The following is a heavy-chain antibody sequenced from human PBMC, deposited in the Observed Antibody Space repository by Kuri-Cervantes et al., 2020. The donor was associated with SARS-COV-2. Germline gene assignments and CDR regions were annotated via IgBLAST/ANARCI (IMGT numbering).Heavy chain of an antibody. Sequence: SETLSLTCSVSGGSTSSSGHYWGWVRQPPGKGLEWIGSIYFSGSTYYTPSLKSRVTISVDTSKNQFPLKLTSVTATDTAVYYCGRQASDWHIDYWGQGTLVTVSS. D-gene: IGHD3-9*01. CDR2: IYFSGST. CDR3: GRQASDWHIDY. V-gene: IGHV4-39*01. J-gene: IGHJ4*02. CDR1: GGSTSSSGHY.